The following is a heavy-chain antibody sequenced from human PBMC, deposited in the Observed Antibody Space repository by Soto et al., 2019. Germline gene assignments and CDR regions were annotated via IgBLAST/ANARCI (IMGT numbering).Heavy chain of an antibody. CDR1: GGSINSGNYY. D-gene: IGHD6-6*01. CDR3: ARLSITANGGWFDP. J-gene: IGHJ5*02. V-gene: IGHV4-31*03. Sequence: QVQLQESGPGLVKPSQTLSLPCTVSGGSINSGNYYWSWIRHHPGKGLEWIGYISYSGSTSYNPSLQSRVTISVDTSKNQFSLKLSSVTAADTAVYYCARLSITANGGWFDPWGQGTLVTVSS. CDR2: ISYSGST.